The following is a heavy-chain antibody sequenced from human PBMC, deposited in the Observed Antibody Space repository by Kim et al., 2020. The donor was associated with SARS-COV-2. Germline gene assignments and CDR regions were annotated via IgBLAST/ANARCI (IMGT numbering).Heavy chain of an antibody. J-gene: IGHJ4*02. CDR3: LGGYYFDY. D-gene: IGHD2-15*01. CDR2: NGNT. V-gene: IGHV1-3*01. Sequence: NGNTIYSQKFQGRVTFTTATSASTAYMELSSLRSEDSAVYYCLGGYYFDYWGQGTLVTVSS.